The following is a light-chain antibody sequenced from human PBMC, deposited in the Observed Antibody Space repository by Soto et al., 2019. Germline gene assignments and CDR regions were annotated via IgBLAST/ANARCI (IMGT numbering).Light chain of an antibody. Sequence: QSVLTQPPSVSGTPGQRVIISCSGSSSNIGSNTVNWYQQFPGTAPRLLIYSSYQRASGVPDRFSGSQSGTSASLAISGLQSDDEADYYCAAWDDSLKAIFGGGTQLTVL. V-gene: IGLV1-44*01. CDR3: AAWDDSLKAI. J-gene: IGLJ7*01. CDR2: SSY. CDR1: SSNIGSNT.